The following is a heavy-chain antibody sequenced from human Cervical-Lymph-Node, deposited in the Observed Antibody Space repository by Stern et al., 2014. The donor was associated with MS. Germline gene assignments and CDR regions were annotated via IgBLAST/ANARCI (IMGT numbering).Heavy chain of an antibody. CDR2: IWYDGSNQ. CDR1: GFTFSSYG. J-gene: IGHJ5*02. V-gene: IGHV3-33*01. D-gene: IGHD6-13*01. CDR3: ARERVGRIAVARWFDP. Sequence: QMQLVESGGGVVQPGRSLRLSCAASGFTFSSYGMHWVRQAPGKGLEWVAGIWYDGSNQYYAESVKGRFTISPDTSHNTQCIRLNSQRAEDTAVYYCARERVGRIAVARWFDPWGQGTLVTVSS.